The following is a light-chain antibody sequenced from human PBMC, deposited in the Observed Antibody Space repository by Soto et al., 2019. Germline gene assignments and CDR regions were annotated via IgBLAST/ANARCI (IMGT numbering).Light chain of an antibody. CDR3: QQYHSDSLRT. CDR1: QGISNY. V-gene: IGKV1-9*01. J-gene: IGKJ1*01. Sequence: IQLTQSPSSLSASVGDRVTITCRASQGISNYIAWYQQKPGKAPKLLIYAASSLPSGVPSRFSGTGSGTEFTLIINGLQPDDFATYYCQQYHSDSLRTFGQGTKVDIK. CDR2: AAS.